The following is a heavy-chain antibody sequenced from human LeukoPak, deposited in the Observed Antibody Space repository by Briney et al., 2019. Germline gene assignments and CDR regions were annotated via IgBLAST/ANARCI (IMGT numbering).Heavy chain of an antibody. D-gene: IGHD4-23*01. Sequence: SQTLSLTCTVSGGSISSGSYYWSWIRQPAGKGLEWIGRIYTSGSTNYNPSLKSRVTISVDTSKNQFSLKLSSVTAADTAVYYCARKVVTDFDYWGQGTLVTVSS. CDR1: GGSISSGSYY. CDR2: IYTSGST. J-gene: IGHJ4*02. V-gene: IGHV4-61*02. CDR3: ARKVVTDFDY.